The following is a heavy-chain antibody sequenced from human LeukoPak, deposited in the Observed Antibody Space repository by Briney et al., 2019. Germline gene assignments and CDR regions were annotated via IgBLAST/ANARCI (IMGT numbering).Heavy chain of an antibody. CDR3: ARVRTRRRYFDWLLSPNWFDP. D-gene: IGHD3-9*01. CDR1: GGSFSGYY. V-gene: IGHV4-34*01. J-gene: IGHJ5*02. Sequence: PSETLSLTCAVYGGSFSGYYWSWIRQPPGKGLEWIVEINHSGSTNYNPSLKSRVTISVDTSKNQFSLKLSSVTAADTAVYYCARVRTRRRYFDWLLSPNWFDPWGQGTLVTVSS. CDR2: INHSGST.